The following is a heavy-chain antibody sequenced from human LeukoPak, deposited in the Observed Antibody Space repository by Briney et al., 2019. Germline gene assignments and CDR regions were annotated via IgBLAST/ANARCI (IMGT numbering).Heavy chain of an antibody. CDR2: ISWDGGST. Sequence: QAGGSLRLSCAASGFTFDDYAMHWVRQTPGKGLEWVSLISWDGGSTYYADSVKGRFTTSRDNSKNSLYLQMNSLRAEDTALYYCAKDIRGSTSWYGLAYWGQGTLVTVSS. CDR1: GFTFDDYA. J-gene: IGHJ4*02. V-gene: IGHV3-43D*03. D-gene: IGHD6-13*01. CDR3: AKDIRGSTSWYGLAY.